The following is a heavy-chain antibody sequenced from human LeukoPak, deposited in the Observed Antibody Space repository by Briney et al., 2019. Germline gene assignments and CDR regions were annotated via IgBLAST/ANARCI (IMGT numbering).Heavy chain of an antibody. V-gene: IGHV3-7*03. CDR3: ARGPAGYN. CDR2: IKEDGSEK. J-gene: IGHJ4*02. Sequence: GGSLRLSCAASGFTFRSYWMSWVRQAPGKGLEWVANIKEDGSEKNYVDSVKGRFTISRDNAKNSLYLQMSSLRPEDTAVYYCARGPAGYNWGQGTLVTFSS. CDR1: GFTFRSYW. D-gene: IGHD1-1*01.